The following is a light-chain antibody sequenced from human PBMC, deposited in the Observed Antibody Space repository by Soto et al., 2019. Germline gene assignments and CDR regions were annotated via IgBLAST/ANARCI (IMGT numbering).Light chain of an antibody. CDR3: QQFNSYKFT. J-gene: IGKJ3*01. CDR1: QGISSY. Sequence: DIQLPQSPSFLSASVGDRVTITCRASQGISSYLAWYQQKPGKAPKLLIYAASTLQSGVPSRFSGSGSGTEFALTVSSLQAEDFATYYCQQFNSYKFTFGPGTKVDI. CDR2: AAS. V-gene: IGKV1-9*01.